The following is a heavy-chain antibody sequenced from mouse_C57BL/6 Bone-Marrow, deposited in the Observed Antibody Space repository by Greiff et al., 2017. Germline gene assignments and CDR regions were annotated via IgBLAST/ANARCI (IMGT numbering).Heavy chain of an antibody. D-gene: IGHD1-1*01. Sequence: VQLVESGAELVRPGASVKLSCKASGYTFTDYYINWVKQRPGQGLEWIARIYPGSGNTYYNEKFKGKATLTAEKSSSTAYMQLSSLTSEDSAVYFCARERAGSSYGAMDYWGQEPQSPSPQ. CDR1: GYTFTDYY. J-gene: IGHJ4*01. V-gene: IGHV1-76*01. CDR2: IYPGSGNT. CDR3: ARERAGSSYGAMDY.